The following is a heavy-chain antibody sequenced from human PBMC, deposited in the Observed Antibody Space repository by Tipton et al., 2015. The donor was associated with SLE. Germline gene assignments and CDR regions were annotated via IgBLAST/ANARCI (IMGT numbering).Heavy chain of an antibody. CDR1: GFIFDDYV. Sequence: SLRLSCAASGFIFDDYVMHWVRQAPGKGLEWVSGISWNSGSLGYADSVKGRFTVSRDNAKSSLYLQMNSLRVGDTAVYYCARETPTNWFDPWGQGTLVTVSS. CDR2: ISWNSGSL. J-gene: IGHJ5*02. CDR3: ARETPTNWFDP. V-gene: IGHV3-9*01.